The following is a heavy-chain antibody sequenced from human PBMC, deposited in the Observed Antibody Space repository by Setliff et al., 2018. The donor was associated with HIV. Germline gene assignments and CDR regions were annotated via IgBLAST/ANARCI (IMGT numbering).Heavy chain of an antibody. CDR3: ARDRDSLLIGYTPNNWFDP. J-gene: IGHJ5*02. Sequence: ASVKVSCKASGYTLTRYAIHWLRQAPGQSLEWMGWINADNGDTKYSQKFQGRLTITRDASANTVYMELSSLGSEDTAVFYCARDRDSLLIGYTPNNWFDPWGQGTLVTVSS. CDR2: INADNGDT. CDR1: GYTLTRYA. D-gene: IGHD6-13*01. V-gene: IGHV1-3*01.